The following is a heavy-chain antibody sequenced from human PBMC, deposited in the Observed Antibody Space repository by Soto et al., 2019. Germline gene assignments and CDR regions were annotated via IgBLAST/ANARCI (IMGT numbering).Heavy chain of an antibody. CDR1: GFPFSNHA. D-gene: IGHD2-15*01. CDR2: ISDGGDLI. V-gene: IGHV3-23*01. J-gene: IGHJ4*02. Sequence: EVQLLESGGGLVQPGGSLRVSCAASGFPFSNHAMSWVRQAPGKGLEWVSGISDGGDLIYYADSVKGRFSMSRDNSENMLYLQMTSLRAEDTAIYFCAKRQGTGLAAKNVDFWGQGTLVTVSS. CDR3: AKRQGTGLAAKNVDF.